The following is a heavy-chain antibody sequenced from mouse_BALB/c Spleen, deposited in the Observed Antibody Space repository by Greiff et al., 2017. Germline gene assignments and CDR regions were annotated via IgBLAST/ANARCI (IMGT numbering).Heavy chain of an antibody. D-gene: IGHD2-1*01. V-gene: IGHV4-1*02. Sequence: EVKLMESGGGLVRPGGSLKLSCAASGFDFSGYWMSWVRQSPGKGLEWIGEIIPDSSTINYTPSLKDKFIISRDNAKNTLYLQMSKVNSEDTALYYCARPDGNPHAMNYWGQGTSVTVSS. CDR3: ARPDGNPHAMNY. CDR2: IIPDSSTI. J-gene: IGHJ4*01. CDR1: GFDFSGYW.